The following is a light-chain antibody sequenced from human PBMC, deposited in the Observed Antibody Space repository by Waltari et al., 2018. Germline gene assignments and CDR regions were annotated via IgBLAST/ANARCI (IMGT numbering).Light chain of an antibody. CDR3: AAWDDSLSGVV. V-gene: IGLV1-47*01. CDR2: KNN. Sequence: QSVLTQPPSASGTPGQRVTISSSGSSSNLARNYVYRYQQLPGTAPKLLIYKNNQRPSGVPDRFSGSKSGTSASLAISGLRSEDEADYSCAAWDDSLSGVVFGGGTKLTVL. J-gene: IGLJ2*01. CDR1: SSNLARNY.